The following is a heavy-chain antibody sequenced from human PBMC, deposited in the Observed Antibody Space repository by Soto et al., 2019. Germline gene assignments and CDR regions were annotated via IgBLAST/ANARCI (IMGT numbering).Heavy chain of an antibody. CDR1: GFIFSSYT. CDR2: ITYDGSNQ. Sequence: SLRLSCAASGFIFSSYTMHWVRQAPGKGLEWEGVITYDGSNQYYADSVKGRFTISRDNSRNMLFLQMNSLRPDDTAVYYCARAPSGSYPEFDYWGQGTLVTVSS. CDR3: ARAPSGSYPEFDY. V-gene: IGHV3-30-3*01. J-gene: IGHJ4*02. D-gene: IGHD1-26*01.